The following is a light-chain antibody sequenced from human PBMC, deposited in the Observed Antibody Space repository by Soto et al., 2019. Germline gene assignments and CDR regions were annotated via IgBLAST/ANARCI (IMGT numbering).Light chain of an antibody. CDR3: QQGSGIPYT. CDR2: AAS. V-gene: IGKV1-39*01. J-gene: IGKJ2*01. Sequence: DIQMTQSPASLSASVGDRVTVTCRASQKIGTYLNWYQQQPGKDPKLLIYAASTLQSGVPPRFSGSGSGTDFTLTISILQPDDFATYYYQQGSGIPYTFGQGTKAEIK. CDR1: QKIGTY.